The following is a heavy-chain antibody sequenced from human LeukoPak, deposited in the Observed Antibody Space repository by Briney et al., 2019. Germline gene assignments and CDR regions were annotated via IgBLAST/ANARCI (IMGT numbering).Heavy chain of an antibody. CDR3: AKDGAAPGTYYYMDV. V-gene: IGHV3-30*18. CDR2: ISYDGSNK. Sequence: GGSLRLSCAASGFTFSSYGMHWVRQAPGKGLEWVAVISYDGSNKYYADSVKGRFTISRDNSKNTLYLQMNSLRAEDTAVYYCAKDGAAPGTYYYMDVWGKGTTVTVSS. D-gene: IGHD6-13*01. CDR1: GFTFSSYG. J-gene: IGHJ6*03.